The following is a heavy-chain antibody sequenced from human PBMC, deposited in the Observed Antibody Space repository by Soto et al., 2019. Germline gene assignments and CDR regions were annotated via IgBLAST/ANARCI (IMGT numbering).Heavy chain of an antibody. CDR2: ISSGGNT. Sequence: QLLESGEGLVQPGGSLRLSCEASGFSFSRNAMSWVRQAPGKGLEWVSSISSGGNTYYADSVKGRFTISRDNSKNTQSLQMTSLGAEDTAVYYCAKLGYCTGGTCYLDYYYGVDVWGQGTTVTVS. J-gene: IGHJ6*02. D-gene: IGHD2-15*01. V-gene: IGHV3-23*01. CDR3: AKLGYCTGGTCYLDYYYGVDV. CDR1: GFSFSRNA.